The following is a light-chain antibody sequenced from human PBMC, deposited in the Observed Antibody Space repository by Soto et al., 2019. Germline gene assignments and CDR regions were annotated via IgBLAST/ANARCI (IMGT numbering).Light chain of an antibody. J-gene: IGKJ1*01. V-gene: IGKV3-15*01. CDR2: GAS. CDR3: QQYNNLQWT. CDR1: QSVSSN. Sequence: EIVMTQSPATLSVSPGERATLSCRASQSVSSNLAWYQQKPGQAPRLLIYGASTRATGIPARFSGSGSGTEFTLTISSLQPEDFAVSYCQQYNNLQWTFGQGTKGDIK.